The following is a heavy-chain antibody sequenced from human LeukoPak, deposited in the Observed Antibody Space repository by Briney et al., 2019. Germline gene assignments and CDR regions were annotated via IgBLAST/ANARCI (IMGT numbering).Heavy chain of an antibody. CDR1: GCTFSSYD. Sequence: ASVKVSCKTSGCTFSSYDISWVRQAPGQGLEWMGWISAYNGNTNYAQKLQGRVTMTTDTSTSTAYMELRSLRSDDTAVYYCARVLVGYCTNGVCYSPRYYMDVWGKGTTVTVSS. V-gene: IGHV1-18*01. J-gene: IGHJ6*03. CDR2: ISAYNGNT. D-gene: IGHD2-8*01. CDR3: ARVLVGYCTNGVCYSPRYYMDV.